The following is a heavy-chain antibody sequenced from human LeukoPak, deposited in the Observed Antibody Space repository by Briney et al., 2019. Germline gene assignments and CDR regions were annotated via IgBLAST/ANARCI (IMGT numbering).Heavy chain of an antibody. D-gene: IGHD5-18*01. J-gene: IGHJ4*02. CDR3: ARGLYVDTTMPILY. V-gene: IGHV3-53*01. CDR1: GFPVISNY. CDR2: IYSGGST. Sequence: PGGSLLLSSAASGFPVISNYVSWVRQAPGKGLEWVSVIYSGGSTYYADSVRGRFTISRDKSKNTLYLQMNSLRVEDTAVYYCARGLYVDTTMPILYWGQGTLVTVSS.